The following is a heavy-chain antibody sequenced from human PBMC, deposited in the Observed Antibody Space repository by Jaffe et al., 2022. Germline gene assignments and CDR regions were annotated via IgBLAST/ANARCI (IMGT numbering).Heavy chain of an antibody. Sequence: QVQLQESGPGLVKPSETLSLTCTVSGGSISSYYWSWIRQPPGKGLEWIGYIYYSGSTNYNPSLKSRVTISVDTSKNQFSLKLSSVTAADTAVYYCARYHPGYYYGSGSINWFDPWGQGTLVTVSS. D-gene: IGHD3-10*01. CDR1: GGSISSYY. CDR2: IYYSGST. CDR3: ARYHPGYYYGSGSINWFDP. J-gene: IGHJ5*02. V-gene: IGHV4-59*01.